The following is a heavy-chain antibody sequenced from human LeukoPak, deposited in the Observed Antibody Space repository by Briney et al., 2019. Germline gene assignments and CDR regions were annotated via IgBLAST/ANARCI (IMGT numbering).Heavy chain of an antibody. V-gene: IGHV1-18*04. CDR2: ISAYNGNT. D-gene: IGHD2-15*01. J-gene: IGHJ4*02. CDR1: GYTFTSYG. Sequence: ASVKVSCKASGYTFTSYGISWVRQAPGQGLEWMGWISAYNGNTNYAQKLQGRVTMTTDTSTSTAYMELRSLRSDATAVYYCARDAAVPRYCSGGSCYSVDFDYWGQGTLVTVSS. CDR3: ARDAAVPRYCSGGSCYSVDFDY.